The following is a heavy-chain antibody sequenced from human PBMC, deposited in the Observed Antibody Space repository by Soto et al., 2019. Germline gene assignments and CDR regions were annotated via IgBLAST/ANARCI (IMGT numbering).Heavy chain of an antibody. CDR1: GFTFGDYA. J-gene: IGHJ4*02. CDR2: IRSKAYGGTT. Sequence: EVQLVESGGGLVQPGRSLRLSCIASGFTFGDYAMSWVRQAPGKGLEWVSFIRSKAYGGTTEYAASVEGRFTISRDDSKSIAYLQMNSLKTEDTAMYYCTRAVTTVVTPGYWSQGALVTVSS. V-gene: IGHV3-49*04. D-gene: IGHD4-17*01. CDR3: TRAVTTVVTPGY.